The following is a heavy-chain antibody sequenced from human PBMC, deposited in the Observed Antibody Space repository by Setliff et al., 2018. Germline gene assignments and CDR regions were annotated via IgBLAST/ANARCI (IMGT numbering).Heavy chain of an antibody. Sequence: PSETLSLTCTVSGGSISSYYWSWIRQPAGKGLEWIGHIYIGGSANYNPYLKSRVTMSIDTSKNQFSLKLNSVTAADVAVYYCAREQWLDPPGYYYMDVWAKGTTVTVSS. J-gene: IGHJ6*03. D-gene: IGHD6-19*01. V-gene: IGHV4-4*07. CDR2: IYIGGSA. CDR1: GGSISSYY. CDR3: AREQWLDPPGYYYMDV.